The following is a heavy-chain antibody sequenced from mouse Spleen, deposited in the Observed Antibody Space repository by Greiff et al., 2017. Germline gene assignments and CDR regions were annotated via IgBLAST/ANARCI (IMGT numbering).Heavy chain of an antibody. Sequence: VKLQESGAELVRPGSSVKISCKASGYAFSSYWMNWVKQRPGQGLEWIGQIYPGDGDTNYNGKFKGKATLTADKSSSTAYMQLSSLTSEDSAVYFCARYFTTGGYFDVWGAGTTVTVSS. J-gene: IGHJ1*01. CDR1: GYAFSSYW. CDR2: IYPGDGDT. V-gene: IGHV1-80*01. CDR3: ARYFTTGGYFDV. D-gene: IGHD1-1*01.